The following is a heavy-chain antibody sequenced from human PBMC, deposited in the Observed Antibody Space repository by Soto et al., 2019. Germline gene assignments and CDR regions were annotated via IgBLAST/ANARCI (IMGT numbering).Heavy chain of an antibody. Sequence: SVKVSCRGSGGTFISYAISWVRQAPGQGLEWMGGIISIFGTANYAQKFQGRVTITADKSTSTAYMELSSLRSEDTAVYYCARASQPVHYYYSSGYYADYWGQGTLVTVSS. CDR1: GGTFISYA. CDR2: IISIFGTA. J-gene: IGHJ4*02. CDR3: ARASQPVHYYYSSGYYADY. D-gene: IGHD3-22*01. V-gene: IGHV1-69*06.